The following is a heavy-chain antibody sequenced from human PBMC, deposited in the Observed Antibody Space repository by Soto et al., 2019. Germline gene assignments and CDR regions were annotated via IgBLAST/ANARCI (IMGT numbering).Heavy chain of an antibody. V-gene: IGHV3-9*01. CDR2: ISWNSGNI. CDR3: VTSKGGYPYGTPFDY. Sequence: SLRLCCAASGFTFDDYAMHWVRQVLGKGLEWVSSISWNSGNIGYADSVKGRFTTSRDNAKNSLYLQMNSLRPEDTALYYCVTSKGGYPYGTPFDYWGQGT. D-gene: IGHD5-18*01. CDR1: GFTFDDYA. J-gene: IGHJ4*02.